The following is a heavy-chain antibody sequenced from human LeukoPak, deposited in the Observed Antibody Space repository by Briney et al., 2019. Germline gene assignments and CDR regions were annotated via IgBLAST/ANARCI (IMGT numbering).Heavy chain of an antibody. CDR1: GGSVSSYY. Sequence: PSETLSLTCTVSGGSVSSYYWSWIRQPAGKGLEWIGRIYTSGSTNYNPSLKSRVTMSVDTSKNQFSLKLSSVTAADTAVYYCARLYSGSYSSYYYYYYMDVWGKGTTVTISS. J-gene: IGHJ6*03. V-gene: IGHV4-4*07. CDR2: IYTSGST. CDR3: ARLYSGSYSSYYYYYYMDV. D-gene: IGHD1-26*01.